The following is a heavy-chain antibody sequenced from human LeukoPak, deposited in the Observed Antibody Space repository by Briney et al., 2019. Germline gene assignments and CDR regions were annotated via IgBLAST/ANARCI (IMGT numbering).Heavy chain of an antibody. J-gene: IGHJ4*02. CDR2: INPSGGST. D-gene: IGHD5-12*01. CDR1: GYTFTSYD. CDR3: ARDRSPEYDYWTGYLHGGFDY. Sequence: RASVTVSCKASGYTFTSYDINWVRQAAGQGLEWMGIINPSGGSTSYAQKFQGRVTMTRDTSTSTVYMELSSLRSEDTAVYYCARDRSPEYDYWTGYLHGGFDYWGQGTLVTVSS. V-gene: IGHV1-46*01.